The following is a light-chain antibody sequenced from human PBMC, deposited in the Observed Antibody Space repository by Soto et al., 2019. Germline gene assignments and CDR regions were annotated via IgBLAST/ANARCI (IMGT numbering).Light chain of an antibody. CDR3: QQYGSSRT. V-gene: IGKV3-20*01. Sequence: EIVLTQSPGTLSLSPGERATLSCRASQSLSSSNLAWYQQKPGQAPRLLIYGASSRATGISDRFSGSGSGTDFTLTISRLEPEDFAVYYCQQYGSSRTFGQRTKVEIK. J-gene: IGKJ1*01. CDR2: GAS. CDR1: QSLSSSN.